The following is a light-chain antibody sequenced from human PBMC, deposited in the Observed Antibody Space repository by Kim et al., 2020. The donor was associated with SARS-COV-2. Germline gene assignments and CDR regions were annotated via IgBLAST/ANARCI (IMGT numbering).Light chain of an antibody. CDR1: QTVSSN. CDR3: LQYDKMSLT. V-gene: IGKV3D-15*01. Sequence: IVMTQSPVTLSISPGDRVTLSCRAGQTVSSNLAWYQQKRGQAPRLLIHGASIRATGIPPRFSGSGSGTDFSLSISSLQPEDDAVYYCLQYDKMSLTFGGGTKVDIK. J-gene: IGKJ4*01. CDR2: GAS.